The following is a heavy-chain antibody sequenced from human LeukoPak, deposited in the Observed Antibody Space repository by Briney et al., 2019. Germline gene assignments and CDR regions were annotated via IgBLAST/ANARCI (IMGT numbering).Heavy chain of an antibody. D-gene: IGHD3-10*01. CDR3: AKDRYYYGSGNNAFDI. V-gene: IGHV3-48*01. Sequence: GGSLRLSCAASGFTFSSYSMNWVRQAPGKGLEWVSYISSSSSTIYYADSVKGRFTISRDNAKNSLYLQMNSLRAEDTAVYYCAKDRYYYGSGNNAFDIWGQGTMVTVSS. CDR1: GFTFSSYS. CDR2: ISSSSSTI. J-gene: IGHJ3*02.